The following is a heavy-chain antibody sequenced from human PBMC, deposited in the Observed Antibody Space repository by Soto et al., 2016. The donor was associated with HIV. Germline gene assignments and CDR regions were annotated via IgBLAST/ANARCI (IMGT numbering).Heavy chain of an antibody. Sequence: QVQLQESGPGLVKPSETLSLTCTVSGGSMNNFYWNWIRQTPEKRLEWIGYIFNNGRTNYSPSVKSRVTMSVDTAKNQFYLRLSSVTXADTALYYCARLTARIRWYGLDVVGPRD. V-gene: IGHV4-59*01. CDR3: ARLTARIRWYGLDV. D-gene: IGHD5-18*01. CDR2: IFNNGRT. J-gene: IGHJ6*02. CDR1: GGSMNNFY.